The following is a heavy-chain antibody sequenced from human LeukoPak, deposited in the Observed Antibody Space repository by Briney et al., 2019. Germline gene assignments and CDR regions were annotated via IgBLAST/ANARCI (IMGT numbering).Heavy chain of an antibody. CDR1: GFTFSSYA. CDR2: ISGSGGST. D-gene: IGHD6-19*01. V-gene: IGHV3-23*01. J-gene: IGHJ4*02. CDR3: AKDQGDYSSGWSIFDY. Sequence: GGSLRLSCAASGFTFSSYAMSWVRQAPGKGLEWVSVISGSGGSTYYADSVKGRFTISRDNSKNTLYLQMNRLRAEDTAVYYCAKDQGDYSSGWSIFDYWGQGSLVTVSS.